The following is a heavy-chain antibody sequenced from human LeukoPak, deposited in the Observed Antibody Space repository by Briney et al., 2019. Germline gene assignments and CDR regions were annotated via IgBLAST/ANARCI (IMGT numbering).Heavy chain of an antibody. CDR1: GYTFTGYY. V-gene: IGHV1-2*02. D-gene: IGHD1-7*01. CDR3: ARALLAGTTFWFDP. Sequence: ASVKVSCKACGYTFTGYYMHWVRQAPGQGLEWMGWINPNSGGTNYAQKFQGRVTMTRDTSISTAYMELSRLRSDDTAVYYCARALLAGTTFWFDPWGQGTLVTVSS. J-gene: IGHJ5*02. CDR2: INPNSGGT.